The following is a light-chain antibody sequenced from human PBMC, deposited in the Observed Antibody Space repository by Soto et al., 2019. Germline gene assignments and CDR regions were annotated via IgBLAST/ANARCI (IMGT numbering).Light chain of an antibody. CDR2: EVN. CDR3: VSYTSSTTYV. J-gene: IGLJ1*01. CDR1: SSDVGGYNY. Sequence: QSVLTQPPSASGSPGQSVAISCTGTSSDVGGYNYVSWYQQHPGKAPKLMIYEVNKRPSGVPDRFSGSKSGSTASLIISRLQTEDEADYYCVSYTSSTTYVFGTGTKSPS. V-gene: IGLV2-8*01.